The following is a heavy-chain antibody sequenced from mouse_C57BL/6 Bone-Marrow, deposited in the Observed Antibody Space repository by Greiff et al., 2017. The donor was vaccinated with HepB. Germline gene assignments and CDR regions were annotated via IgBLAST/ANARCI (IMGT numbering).Heavy chain of an antibody. Sequence: QVQLKQPGAELVKPGASVKLSCKASGYTFTSYWMHWVKQRPGQGLEWIGMIHPNSGSTNYNEKFKSKATLTVDKSSSTAYMQLSSLTSEDSAVYYCALITTVVAKGNYWGQGTSVTVSS. CDR3: ALITTVVAKGNY. V-gene: IGHV1-64*01. D-gene: IGHD1-1*01. CDR2: IHPNSGST. CDR1: GYTFTSYW. J-gene: IGHJ4*01.